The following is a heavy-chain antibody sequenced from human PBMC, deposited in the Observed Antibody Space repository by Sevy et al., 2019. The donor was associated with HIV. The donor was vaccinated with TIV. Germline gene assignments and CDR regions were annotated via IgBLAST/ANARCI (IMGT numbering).Heavy chain of an antibody. J-gene: IGHJ4*02. V-gene: IGHV3-23*01. CDR1: GFTLSYYA. CDR2: ISGSGGST. CDR3: AKLQDVGATFVDY. D-gene: IGHD1-26*01. Sequence: GGSLRLSCTASGFTLSYYAMSWVRQTPGKGLQWVSGISGSGGSTDYADSVKGRFTISRDNAKNTLYLQMNSLRAEDTAVYYCAKLQDVGATFVDYWGQGTLLTVSS.